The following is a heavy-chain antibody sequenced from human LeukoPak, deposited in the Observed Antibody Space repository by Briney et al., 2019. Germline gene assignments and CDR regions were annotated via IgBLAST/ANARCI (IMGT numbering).Heavy chain of an antibody. D-gene: IGHD2-15*01. CDR2: IYYSGST. CDR1: GGSISSYY. J-gene: IGHJ4*02. Sequence: SETLSLTCTVSGGSISSYYWSWIRQPPGKGLEWIGDIYYSGSTNYNPSLKSRVTISVDTSKNQFSLKLSSVTAADTAVYYCARGYCSGGSCYSDYYFDYWGQGTLVTVSS. CDR3: ARGYCSGGSCYSDYYFDY. V-gene: IGHV4-59*01.